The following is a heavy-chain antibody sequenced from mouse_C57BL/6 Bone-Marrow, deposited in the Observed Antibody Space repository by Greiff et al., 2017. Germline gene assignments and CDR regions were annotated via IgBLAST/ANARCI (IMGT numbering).Heavy chain of an antibody. Sequence: EVNVVESGGGLVKPGGSLKLSCAASGFTFSDYGMHWVRQAPEKGLEWVAYISSGSSTIYYADTVKGRFTISRDNAKNTLFLQMTSLRSEDTAMYYCARGYSNYFAWFAYWGQGTLVTVSA. CDR1: GFTFSDYG. V-gene: IGHV5-17*01. D-gene: IGHD2-5*01. J-gene: IGHJ3*01. CDR2: ISSGSSTI. CDR3: ARGYSNYFAWFAY.